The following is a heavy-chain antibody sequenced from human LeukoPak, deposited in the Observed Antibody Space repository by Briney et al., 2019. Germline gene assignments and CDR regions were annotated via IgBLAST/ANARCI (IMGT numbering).Heavy chain of an antibody. CDR1: GFTFSGYW. CDR3: ATSDDSSGSD. Sequence: GGSLRLSCAASGFTFSGYWMSWVRQAPGKGLEWVANINQDGSIIHYVDSAKGRFTISRDNAKNSLYLQMNHLRAEDTALYYCATSDDSSGSDWGQGTLVTVSS. J-gene: IGHJ4*02. D-gene: IGHD3-22*01. CDR2: INQDGSII. V-gene: IGHV3-7*01.